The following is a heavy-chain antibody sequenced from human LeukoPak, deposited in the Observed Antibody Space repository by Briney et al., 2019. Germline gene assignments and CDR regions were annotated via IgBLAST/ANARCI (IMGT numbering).Heavy chain of an antibody. CDR1: GFTFSSYW. V-gene: IGHV3-21*01. CDR3: ATYRQPGGDY. J-gene: IGHJ4*02. Sequence: GGSLRLSCAASGFTFSSYWMHWVRQAPGKGLEWVSSISSSSSYIYYADSVKGRSTISRDNAKKSLYLQLNSLRAEDTAVYYCATYRQPGGDYWGQGTLVTVSS. CDR2: ISSSSSYI. D-gene: IGHD1-14*01.